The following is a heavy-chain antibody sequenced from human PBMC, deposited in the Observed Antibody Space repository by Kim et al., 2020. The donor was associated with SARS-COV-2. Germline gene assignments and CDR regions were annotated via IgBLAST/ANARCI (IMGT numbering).Heavy chain of an antibody. CDR3: ARDKRAYYDTLIGYPNRRYNYYGMDV. Sequence: SETLSLTCTVSGGSISSGDYYWSWIRQTPGKGLEWIGYIYYSGSTYYNPSLKRRVTISVDTSKNQFSQKLSSVTAADTAVYYCARDKRAYYDTLIGYPNRRYNYYGMDVWGQGTTVTVSS. CDR2: IYYSGST. V-gene: IGHV4-30-4*01. D-gene: IGHD3-9*01. CDR1: GGSISSGDYY. J-gene: IGHJ6*02.